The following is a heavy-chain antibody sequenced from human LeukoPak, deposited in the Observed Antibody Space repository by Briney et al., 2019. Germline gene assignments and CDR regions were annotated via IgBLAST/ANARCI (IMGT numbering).Heavy chain of an antibody. CDR3: AKVARIKYYYDSSGSRPDY. CDR1: GFTFSSYA. CDR2: ISGSGGST. Sequence: GGSLRLSCVATGFTFSSYAMTWVRQAPGKGLEWVSVISGSGGSTYYADSVKGRFTISRDNSKKRLYLQMNSLRAEDTAIYYCAKVARIKYYYDSSGSRPDYWGQGTLVTVSS. V-gene: IGHV3-23*01. J-gene: IGHJ4*02. D-gene: IGHD3-22*01.